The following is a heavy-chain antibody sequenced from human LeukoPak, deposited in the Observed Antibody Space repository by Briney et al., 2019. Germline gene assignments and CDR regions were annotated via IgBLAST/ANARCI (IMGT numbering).Heavy chain of an antibody. CDR2: INPNSGNT. CDR1: GYTFTGQY. Sequence: ASVKVSCKASGYTFTGQYMHWVRQAPGQGLEWMGWINPNSGNTNYAQKFQGRVTMTRDTSISTAYLELSRLRSDDTAVYYCARDLLMAAAGGDYWGQGTLVTVSS. D-gene: IGHD6-13*01. V-gene: IGHV1-2*02. CDR3: ARDLLMAAAGGDY. J-gene: IGHJ4*02.